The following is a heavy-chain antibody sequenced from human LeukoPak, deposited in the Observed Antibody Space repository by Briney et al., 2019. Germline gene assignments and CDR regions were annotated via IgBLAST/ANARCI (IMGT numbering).Heavy chain of an antibody. Sequence: ASVKVSCKASGYTFTGYYMHWVRQAPGQGLEWMGWINPNSGGTNYAQKFQGRVTMTRDTSISTAYMELSRLRSDDTAVYYCARDQTDIVVVVAATLDYWGQGTLVTVSS. D-gene: IGHD2-15*01. CDR3: ARDQTDIVVVVAATLDY. CDR1: GYTFTGYY. CDR2: INPNSGGT. J-gene: IGHJ4*02. V-gene: IGHV1-2*02.